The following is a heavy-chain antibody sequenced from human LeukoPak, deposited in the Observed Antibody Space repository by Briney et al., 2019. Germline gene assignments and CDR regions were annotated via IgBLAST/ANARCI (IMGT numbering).Heavy chain of an antibody. Sequence: ASVKVSCKASVYTFTSYGISWVRQAPGQGLERMGRIIPIIGIANYAQKFQGRAAITADKSTSTAYMELSSLRSEDTAVYYCARARLKDDSSGYLNYYYYGMDVWGQGTTVTVSS. J-gene: IGHJ6*02. CDR3: ARARLKDDSSGYLNYYYYGMDV. CDR2: IIPIIGIA. D-gene: IGHD3-22*01. V-gene: IGHV1-69*04. CDR1: VYTFTSYG.